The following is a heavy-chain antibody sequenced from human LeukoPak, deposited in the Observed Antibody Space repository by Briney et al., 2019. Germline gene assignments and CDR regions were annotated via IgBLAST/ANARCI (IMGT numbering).Heavy chain of an antibody. D-gene: IGHD2-21*02. CDR3: ATDRDNSDWQKRFDS. Sequence: GGSLSLSCAASGFTFSTYWMNWYRRAPGKGLEWVGNINQDASEINYVDSVRGRFTISRDNAKNSLHLQMNSLRAEDTAVYYCATDRDNSDWQKRFDSWGQGTLVAVSS. J-gene: IGHJ4*02. CDR2: INQDASEI. CDR1: GFTFSTYW. V-gene: IGHV3-7*01.